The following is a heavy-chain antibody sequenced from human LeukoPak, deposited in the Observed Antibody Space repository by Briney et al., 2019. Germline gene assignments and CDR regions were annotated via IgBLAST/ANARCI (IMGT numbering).Heavy chain of an antibody. CDR1: GGSISSGGYY. Sequence: SQTLSLTCTVSGGSISSGGYYWSWIRQHPGKGLEWIGYIYYSGSTYYNPSLKSRVTISVDTSKNQFSLKLSSVTAADTAVYYCAATHIVVVTGGAFGIWGQGTMVTVSS. J-gene: IGHJ3*02. CDR3: AATHIVVVTGGAFGI. CDR2: IYYSGST. D-gene: IGHD2-21*02. V-gene: IGHV4-31*03.